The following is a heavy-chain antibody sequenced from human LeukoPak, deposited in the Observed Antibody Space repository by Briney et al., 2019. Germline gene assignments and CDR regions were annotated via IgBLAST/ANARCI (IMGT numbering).Heavy chain of an antibody. D-gene: IGHD3-22*01. CDR2: ISYDGSNK. V-gene: IGHV3-30*04. CDR3: AKRGVVIRVILVGFHKEAYYFDS. Sequence: GGSLRLSCAASGFTFSSYAMHWVRQAPGKGLEWVAVISYDGSNKYYADSVRGRFTISRDNPKNTLYLQMNSLRAEDTAVYFCAKRGVVIRVILVGFHKEAYYFDSWGQGALVTVSS. CDR1: GFTFSSYA. J-gene: IGHJ4*02.